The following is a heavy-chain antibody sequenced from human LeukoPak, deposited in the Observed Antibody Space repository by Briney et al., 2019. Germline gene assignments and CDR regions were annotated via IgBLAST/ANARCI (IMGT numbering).Heavy chain of an antibody. CDR1: GGSFSGYY. D-gene: IGHD3-16*01. Sequence: PSETLSLTCAVYGGSFSGYYWSWIRQPPGKGLEWIGEINHSGSTNYNPSLKSRVTISVDTSKNQFSLKLSSVTAAGTAVYYCARHTSGSKKRGYFDYWGQGTLVTVSS. CDR2: INHSGST. CDR3: ARHTSGSKKRGYFDY. V-gene: IGHV4-34*01. J-gene: IGHJ4*02.